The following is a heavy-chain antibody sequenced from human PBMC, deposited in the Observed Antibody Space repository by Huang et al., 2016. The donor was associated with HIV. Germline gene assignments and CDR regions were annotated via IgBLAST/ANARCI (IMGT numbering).Heavy chain of an antibody. CDR3: AKGDYGDYLHYFDS. V-gene: IGHV3-23*01. CDR1: GFPFSSYA. D-gene: IGHD4-17*01. CDR2: IAGSGTTT. Sequence: EVWLLDSGGGLGQPGKSLRLSCAASGFPFSSYAMSWVRRAPGKGLEWVSLIAGSGTTTYYADSVKGRFTISRDNSKNTLYLQMDSLRAEDTAVYYCAKGDYGDYLHYFDSWGQGTLVTVSS. J-gene: IGHJ4*02.